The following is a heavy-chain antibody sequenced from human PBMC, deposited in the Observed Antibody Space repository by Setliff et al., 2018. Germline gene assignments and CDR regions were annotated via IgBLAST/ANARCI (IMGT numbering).Heavy chain of an antibody. V-gene: IGHV3-15*01. CDR2: IKRESDGGTA. J-gene: IGHJ5*02. Sequence: PGGSLRLSCAASGFTFSNAWMSWVRQAPGKGLEWVGRIKRESDGGTADYAAPVKGRFTISRDDSKQIVYLQMNSLKIEDTAVYYCSTGPRDSRNYLNWIGHWGQGALVTVSS. D-gene: IGHD3-22*01. CDR1: GFTFSNAW. CDR3: STGPRDSRNYLNWIGH.